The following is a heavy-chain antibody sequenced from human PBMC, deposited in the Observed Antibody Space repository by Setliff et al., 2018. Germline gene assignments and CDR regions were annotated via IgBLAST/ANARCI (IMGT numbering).Heavy chain of an antibody. CDR1: GFSLSSYW. CDR3: GRDATYYDFWSDYSPDAFDI. Sequence: SLRLSCAASGFSLSSYWMSWVRQAPGKGLEWVANIKQDGSEKYYVDSVKGRFTISRDNARNSLYLQMNSLRAEDTAVYFCGRDATYYDFWSDYSPDAFDIWGQGTMVTVSS. V-gene: IGHV3-7*01. D-gene: IGHD3-3*01. CDR2: IKQDGSEK. J-gene: IGHJ3*02.